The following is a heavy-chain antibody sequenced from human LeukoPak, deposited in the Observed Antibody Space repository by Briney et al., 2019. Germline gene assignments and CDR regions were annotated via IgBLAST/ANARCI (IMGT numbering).Heavy chain of an antibody. J-gene: IGHJ3*02. D-gene: IGHD2-2*01. CDR1: GYTFTSYD. V-gene: IGHV1-8*03. Sequence: ASVKVSCKASGYTFTSYDINWVRQATGQGLEWMGWMNPNSGNTGYAQKFQGRVTITRNTSISTAYMGLSSLRSEDTAVYYCARGNIVVVPAAIGIGRIDAFDIWGQGTMVTVSS. CDR3: ARGNIVVVPAAIGIGRIDAFDI. CDR2: MNPNSGNT.